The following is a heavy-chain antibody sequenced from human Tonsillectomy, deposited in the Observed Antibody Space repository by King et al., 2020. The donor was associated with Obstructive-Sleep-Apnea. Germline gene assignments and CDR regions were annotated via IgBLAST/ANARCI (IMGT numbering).Heavy chain of an antibody. CDR2: ISWDGGST. CDR1: GFSFDDYA. V-gene: IGHV3-43D*03. CDR3: AKDINYGSGSYPLGVGYGMAV. D-gene: IGHD3-10*01. J-gene: IGHJ6*02. Sequence: VQLVESGGVVVQPGGSLRLSCAASGFSFDDYAMHWVRQAPGKGLEWVSLISWDGGSTYYADSVKGRFTISRDNSRNSLYLQMNSLRPEDTALYYCAKDINYGSGSYPLGVGYGMAVWGQGPTVIVSS.